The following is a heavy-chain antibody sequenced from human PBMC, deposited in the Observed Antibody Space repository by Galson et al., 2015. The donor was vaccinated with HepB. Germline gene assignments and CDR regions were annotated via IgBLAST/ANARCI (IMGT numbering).Heavy chain of an antibody. D-gene: IGHD6-19*01. CDR2: IYYSGST. CDR3: ARDMGPNSSGWYKRDWYFDL. CDR1: GGSVSSGSYY. V-gene: IGHV4-61*01. Sequence: QVQLQESGPGLVKPSETLSLTCTVSGGSVSSGSYYWSWIRQPPGKGLEWIGYIYYSGSTNYNPSLKSRVTISVDTSKNQFSLKLSSVTAADTAVYYCARDMGPNSSGWYKRDWYFDLWGRGTLVTVSS. J-gene: IGHJ2*01.